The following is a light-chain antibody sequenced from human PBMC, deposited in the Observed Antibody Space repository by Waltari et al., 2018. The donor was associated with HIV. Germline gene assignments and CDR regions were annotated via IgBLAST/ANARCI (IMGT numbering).Light chain of an antibody. V-gene: IGLV1-51*01. CDR1: DSNIGISF. Sequence: QSVLTQPPSVSAAAGQTVTISCPGSDSNIGISFVSWYQGLPGAAPRLLIYDTYKRPSRIPDRFSASRSGTSAALAITGLQTGDEADYYCGTWDTSLNIFVFGTGTTVTV. CDR3: GTWDTSLNIFV. J-gene: IGLJ1*01. CDR2: DTY.